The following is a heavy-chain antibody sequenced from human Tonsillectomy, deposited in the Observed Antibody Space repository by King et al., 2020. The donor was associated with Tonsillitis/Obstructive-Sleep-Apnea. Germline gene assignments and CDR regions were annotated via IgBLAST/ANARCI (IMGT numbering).Heavy chain of an antibody. CDR3: ARFFDTWSGYSYYYMDV. D-gene: IGHD3-3*01. V-gene: IGHV5-10-1*01. J-gene: IGHJ6*03. Sequence: LQLVQSGAEVKKPGESLRISCKGSGYSFTSYWISWVCQMPGKGLEWMGRIDPSDSYTNYSPSFQGHVTISADKSISTAYLQWSSLKASDTAMYYCARFFDTWSGYSYYYMDVWGKGTTVTVSS. CDR2: IDPSDSYT. CDR1: GYSFTSYW.